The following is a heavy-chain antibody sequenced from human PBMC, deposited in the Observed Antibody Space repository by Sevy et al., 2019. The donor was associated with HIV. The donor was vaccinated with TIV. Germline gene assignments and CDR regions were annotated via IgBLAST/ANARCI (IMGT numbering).Heavy chain of an antibody. CDR1: GFTFDNYW. D-gene: IGHD3-9*01. CDR2: IKQDGSGK. CDR3: ARVDYPYDY. V-gene: IGHV3-7*03. Sequence: GGSLRLSCAASGFTFDNYWMSWVRQAPGKGLEWLANIKQDGSGKYYVDSVKGRFTISRDNAKNSVYLQMNSLRAEDTAVYYCARVDYPYDYWGQGTLVTVSS. J-gene: IGHJ4*02.